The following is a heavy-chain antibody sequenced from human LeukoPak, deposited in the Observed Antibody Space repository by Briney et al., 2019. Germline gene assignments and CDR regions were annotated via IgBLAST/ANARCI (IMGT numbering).Heavy chain of an antibody. J-gene: IGHJ4*02. CDR2: ISGSGGST. CDR3: AKDQQNYYDSSGYSKH. Sequence: GGSLRLSCAASGFTFSSYAMGWVRQAPGKGLEWVSAISGSGGSTYYADSVKGRFTISRDNSKNTLYLQMNSLRAEDTAVYYCAKDQQNYYDSSGYSKHWGQGTLVTVSS. V-gene: IGHV3-23*01. CDR1: GFTFSSYA. D-gene: IGHD3-22*01.